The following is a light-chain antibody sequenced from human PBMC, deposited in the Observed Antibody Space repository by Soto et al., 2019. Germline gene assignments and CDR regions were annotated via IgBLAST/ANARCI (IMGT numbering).Light chain of an antibody. CDR3: QSRDKSGTSWV. CDR2: KDN. Sequence: SYDLTQPPSMSVSPGQTIRITCSGDALPDQYAHWYQQKPGQAPVMVIYKDNERPSGIPERFSGSSSGTLVTLTISGVQAEDEADYYCQSRDKSGTSWVFDGGTKLTVL. CDR1: ALPDQY. V-gene: IGLV3-25*03. J-gene: IGLJ3*02.